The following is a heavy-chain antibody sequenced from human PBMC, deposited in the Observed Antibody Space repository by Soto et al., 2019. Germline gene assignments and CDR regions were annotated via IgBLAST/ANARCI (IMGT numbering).Heavy chain of an antibody. V-gene: IGHV3-53*01. CDR1: GFAVSTSY. J-gene: IGHJ4*02. CDR3: ARAPTITTNFDN. D-gene: IGHD4-17*01. CDR2: IYSDGST. Sequence: GGSLRLSCAGSGFAVSTSYLSWVRQPPGKGLEWVSIIYSDGSTYYSDSVKGRFTISRDHFKNTLYLDMSSLWAEDTAIYYCARAPTITTNFDNWGQGTLVTVSS.